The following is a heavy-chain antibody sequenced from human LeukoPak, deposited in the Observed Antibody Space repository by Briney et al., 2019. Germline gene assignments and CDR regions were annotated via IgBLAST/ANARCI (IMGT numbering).Heavy chain of an antibody. J-gene: IGHJ3*02. V-gene: IGHV3-23*01. Sequence: GGSLRLSCAASAFTFSSYAMSWVRRAPGKGLEWVSTISDSGGSTYYADSVKGRFTISRDNSKNTMYLQMNSLRAEDTAVYYCVPNWLRDPFDIWGQGTMVIVSS. CDR3: VPNWLRDPFDI. CDR1: AFTFSSYA. D-gene: IGHD3-9*01. CDR2: ISDSGGST.